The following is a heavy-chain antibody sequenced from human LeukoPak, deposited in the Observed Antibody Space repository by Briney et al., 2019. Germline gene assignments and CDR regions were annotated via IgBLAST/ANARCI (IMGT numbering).Heavy chain of an antibody. J-gene: IGHJ4*02. V-gene: IGHV3-48*02. Sequence: PGGSLRLSCAASGFTFSTYWMTWVRQAPGKGLEWVSYMTSDTRTIYYAVSVQGRFTISRDNAKNSVYLQMDSLRHEDTAVYYCARSVEGSFDYWGQGTLVTVSS. CDR1: GFTFSTYW. CDR2: MTSDTRTI. D-gene: IGHD3-3*01. CDR3: ARSVEGSFDY.